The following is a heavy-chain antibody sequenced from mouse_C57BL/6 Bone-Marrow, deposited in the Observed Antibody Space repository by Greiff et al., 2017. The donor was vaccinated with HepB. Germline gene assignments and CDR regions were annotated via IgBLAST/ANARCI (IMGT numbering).Heavy chain of an antibody. D-gene: IGHD2-3*01. J-gene: IGHJ3*01. CDR3: ARSPDGFRFAY. V-gene: IGHV1-9*01. CDR1: GYTFTSYW. CDR2: ILPGSGST. Sequence: QVQLQQPGAELVRPGSSVKLSCKASGYTFTSYWMDWVKQRPGQGLEWIGEILPGSGSTNYNEKFKGKATFTADTSSNTAYMQLSSLTTEDSAIYYCARSPDGFRFAYWGQGTLVTVSA.